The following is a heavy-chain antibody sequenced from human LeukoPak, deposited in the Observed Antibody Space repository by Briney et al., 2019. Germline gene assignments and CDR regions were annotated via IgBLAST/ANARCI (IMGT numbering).Heavy chain of an antibody. V-gene: IGHV3-7*01. CDR1: GFTFSGSW. J-gene: IGHJ4*02. D-gene: IGHD3-3*01. Sequence: GGSLRLSCAASGFTFSGSWMSWVRQAPGKGLEWVANINQDGSAKNYLDPVKGRFTISIDRGKNSLYLQMNSLRDEDTAVYYCARELSWSGRDYWGQGTLVTVSS. CDR3: ARELSWSGRDY. CDR2: INQDGSAK.